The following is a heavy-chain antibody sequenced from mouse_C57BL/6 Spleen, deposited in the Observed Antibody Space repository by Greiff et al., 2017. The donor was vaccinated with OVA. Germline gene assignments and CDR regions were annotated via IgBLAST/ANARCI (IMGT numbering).Heavy chain of an antibody. D-gene: IGHD1-1*01. V-gene: IGHV3-6*01. CDR3: ARDHYSWFAY. CDR1: GYSITSGYY. J-gene: IGHJ3*01. Sequence: DVKLQESGPGLVKPSQSLSLTCSVTGYSITSGYYWNWIRQFPGNKLEWMGYISYDGSNNYNPSLKNRISITRDTSKNQLFLKLNSVTTEDTATYYCARDHYSWFAYWGQGTLVTVSA. CDR2: ISYDGSN.